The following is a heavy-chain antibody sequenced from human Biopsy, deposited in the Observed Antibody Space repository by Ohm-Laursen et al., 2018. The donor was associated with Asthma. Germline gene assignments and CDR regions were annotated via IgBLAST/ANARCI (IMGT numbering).Heavy chain of an antibody. V-gene: IGHV4-59*12. D-gene: IGHD3-10*01. J-gene: IGHJ6*02. CDR3: AREKAYGSGSLYGMDV. Sequence: GTLSLTCTVSGVSIRSYYWTWIRQPPGKGLEWIGNIHYSGSTYSNPSLKSRVTISVDTSKNQVSLKLSSVTAADTAVYYCAREKAYGSGSLYGMDVWGHGTTVTVSS. CDR1: GVSIRSYY. CDR2: IHYSGST.